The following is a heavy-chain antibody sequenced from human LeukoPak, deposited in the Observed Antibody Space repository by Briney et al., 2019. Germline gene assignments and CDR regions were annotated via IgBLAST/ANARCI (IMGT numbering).Heavy chain of an antibody. J-gene: IGHJ5*02. CDR1: GYTFTGYY. CDR3: ARGAGYSSSSDWFDP. D-gene: IGHD6-13*01. Sequence: ASVKVSCKASGYTFTGYYMHWVRQAPGQGLEWMGWINPNSGDTNYAQKFQGRVTMTRDTSITTAYMELSRLRSDDTAVYYCARGAGYSSSSDWFDPWGQGTLVTVSS. V-gene: IGHV1-2*02. CDR2: INPNSGDT.